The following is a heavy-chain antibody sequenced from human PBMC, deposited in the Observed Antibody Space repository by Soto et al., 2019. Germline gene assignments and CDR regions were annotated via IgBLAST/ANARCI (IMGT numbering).Heavy chain of an antibody. CDR2: IYYSGST. Sequence: SETLSLTCTVSGGSISSYYWSWIRQPPGKGLEWIGYIYYSGSTNYNPSLKSRVTISVDTSKNQFSLKLSSVTAADTAVYYPAGGNFPFQFDYWGQGTLVTVSS. CDR3: AGGNFPFQFDY. V-gene: IGHV4-59*01. J-gene: IGHJ4*02. D-gene: IGHD2-21*02. CDR1: GGSISSYY.